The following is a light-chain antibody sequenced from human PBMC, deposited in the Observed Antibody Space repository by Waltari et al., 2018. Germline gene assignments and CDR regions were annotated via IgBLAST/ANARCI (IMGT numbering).Light chain of an antibody. Sequence: QSALTQPPSASGSPGQSVTISCTGTRSDVGAYNYVSWYQQHPGKAPKFMLYEVNKRPSGGPDRFSVSKSGNTASLTISGLQAEDEADYYCFSYAGSNTFVFGTGTEVTVL. CDR1: RSDVGAYNY. V-gene: IGLV2-8*01. CDR2: EVN. J-gene: IGLJ1*01. CDR3: FSYAGSNTFV.